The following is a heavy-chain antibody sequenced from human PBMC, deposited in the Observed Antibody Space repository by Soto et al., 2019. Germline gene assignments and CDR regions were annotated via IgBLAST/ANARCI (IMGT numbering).Heavy chain of an antibody. Sequence: QVQLVQSGAEVKKPGSAIRVSCKTFGGTFGTNAISWVRQAPGQGPEWMGGILPIFGAASYAQRFKSRLSITADRSTNTAYLELSELSSEDTATYYCAREIMTSWFDSWGQGTLVTVSS. D-gene: IGHD2-2*01. CDR3: AREIMTSWFDS. CDR2: ILPIFGAA. V-gene: IGHV1-69*06. CDR1: GGTFGTNA. J-gene: IGHJ5*01.